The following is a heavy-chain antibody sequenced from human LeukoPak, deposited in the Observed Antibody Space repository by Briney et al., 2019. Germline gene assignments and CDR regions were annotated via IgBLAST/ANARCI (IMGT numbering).Heavy chain of an antibody. CDR3: ARGYGSGSSHIDY. CDR2: IRYDGSNK. Sequence: GGSLRLSCAASGFTFSSYGMHWVRQAPGKGLEWVAFIRYDGSNKYYAASVKGRFTISRDNAKNSLYLQMNSLRAEDTAVYYCARGYGSGSSHIDYWGQGTLVTVSS. J-gene: IGHJ4*02. V-gene: IGHV3-30*02. D-gene: IGHD3-10*01. CDR1: GFTFSSYG.